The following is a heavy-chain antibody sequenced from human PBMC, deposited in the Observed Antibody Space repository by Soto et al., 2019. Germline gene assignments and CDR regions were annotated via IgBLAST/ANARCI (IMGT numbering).Heavy chain of an antibody. V-gene: IGHV5-51*01. Sequence: GESLKISCKGSGYSFTSYWIGRVRQMPGKGLEWMGIIYPGDSDTRYSPSFQGQVTISADKSISTAYLQWSSLKASDTAMYYCARRLIAAAGTGWFDPSGQATLLTVSS. CDR2: IYPGDSDT. CDR1: GYSFTSYW. CDR3: ARRLIAAAGTGWFDP. J-gene: IGHJ5*02. D-gene: IGHD6-13*01.